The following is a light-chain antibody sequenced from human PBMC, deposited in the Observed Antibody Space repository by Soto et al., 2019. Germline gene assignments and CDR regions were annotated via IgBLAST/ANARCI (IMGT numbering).Light chain of an antibody. CDR2: DSS. CDR3: QQRSNWPPEIT. Sequence: IVLTHSPATLSLSPGEIATLSCGASQSVSSYLAWYQQKPGLAPRLVIYDSSNRATGIPARFSGSGSGTDFTLTISSLEPEDFAVYYCQQRSNWPPEITFGQGTRLEIK. J-gene: IGKJ5*01. V-gene: IGKV3-11*01. CDR1: QSVSSY.